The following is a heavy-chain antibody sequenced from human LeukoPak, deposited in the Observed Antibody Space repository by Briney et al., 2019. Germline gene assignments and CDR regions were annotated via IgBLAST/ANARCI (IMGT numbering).Heavy chain of an antibody. CDR2: ISSSGRTI. D-gene: IGHD2-15*01. V-gene: IGHV3-48*03. Sequence: GGSLRLSCAASGFTFSSYEMNWVRQAPGKGLEWVSYISSSGRTIYYADSVKGRFTISRDSYKNTLYLQMNSLRAEDAAVYYCAKAPVTTCSGAYCYPFDYWGQGTLVTVSS. CDR3: AKAPVTTCSGAYCYPFDY. CDR1: GFTFSSYE. J-gene: IGHJ4*02.